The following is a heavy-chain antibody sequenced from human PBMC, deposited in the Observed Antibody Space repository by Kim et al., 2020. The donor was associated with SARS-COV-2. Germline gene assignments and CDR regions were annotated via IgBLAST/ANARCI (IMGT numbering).Heavy chain of an antibody. J-gene: IGHJ4*02. V-gene: IGHV1-3*01. D-gene: IGHD6-13*01. CDR3: ARPIAAGRAFDY. Sequence: NYAQTFPGRVTNTRDTYDSTAYMERSSLRSEDTAVYYCARPIAAGRAFDYWGQGTLVTVSS.